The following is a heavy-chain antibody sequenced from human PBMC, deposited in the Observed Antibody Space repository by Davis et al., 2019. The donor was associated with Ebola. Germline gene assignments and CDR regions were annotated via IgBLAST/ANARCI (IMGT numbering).Heavy chain of an antibody. V-gene: IGHV1-2*02. CDR1: GYTFTGYY. CDR2: INPNSGGT. Sequence: ASVKVSCKASGYTFTGYYMHWVRQAPGQGLEWMGWINPNSGGTNYAQKFQGRVTMTRETSISTAYMELSRLRSDDTAVYYCAREDVATMPGMVFDYWGQGTLVTVSS. D-gene: IGHD5-12*01. CDR3: AREDVATMPGMVFDY. J-gene: IGHJ4*02.